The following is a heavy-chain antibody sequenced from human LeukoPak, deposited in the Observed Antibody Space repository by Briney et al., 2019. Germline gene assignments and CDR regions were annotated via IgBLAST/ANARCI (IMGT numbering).Heavy chain of an antibody. V-gene: IGHV3-23*01. J-gene: IGHJ6*02. CDR2: ITGNGVTT. Sequence: GASLRLSCAASGFTFSDHVMTWVRQAPGKGLEWVSGITGNGVTTYYADSVKGRFTISRDNSRNTLYLQMNSLRAEDTAVYYCAKWAKYSSLYGMDVWGQGTTVTVSS. CDR3: AKWAKYSSLYGMDV. D-gene: IGHD6-6*01. CDR1: GFTFSDHV.